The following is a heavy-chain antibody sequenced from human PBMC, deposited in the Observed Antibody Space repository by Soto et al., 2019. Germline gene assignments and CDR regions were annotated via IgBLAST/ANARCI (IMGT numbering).Heavy chain of an antibody. J-gene: IGHJ4*02. D-gene: IGHD1-26*01. V-gene: IGHV1-18*04. Sequence: ASVKVSCKASGYTFTSYGIDWVRQAPGQGLEWMGWISPYNVNTNNAQKLQGRVTMTTDTSTTTAFMELRSLRSDDTAVYYCARDRDSGSYEPFDYWGQGTLVTVSS. CDR3: ARDRDSGSYEPFDY. CDR1: GYTFTSYG. CDR2: ISPYNVNT.